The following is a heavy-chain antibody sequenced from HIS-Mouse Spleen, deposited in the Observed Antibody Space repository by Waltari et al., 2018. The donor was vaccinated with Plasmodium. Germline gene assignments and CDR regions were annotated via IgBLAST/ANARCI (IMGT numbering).Heavy chain of an antibody. CDR2: ISSNGGST. J-gene: IGHJ4*02. CDR3: ARVKYYDFWSGYPDY. V-gene: IGHV3-64*01. D-gene: IGHD3-3*01. Sequence: EVQLVESGGGLVQPGGSLRLSCAASGFTFSSYAMPWVRKAPGKGLEYVSAISSNGGSTYYANSVKGRFTISRDNSKNTLYLQMGSLRAEDMAVYYCARVKYYDFWSGYPDYWGQGTLVTVSS. CDR1: GFTFSSYA.